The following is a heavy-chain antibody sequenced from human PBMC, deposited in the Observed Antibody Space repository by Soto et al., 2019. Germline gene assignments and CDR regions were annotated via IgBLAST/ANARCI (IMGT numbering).Heavy chain of an antibody. CDR1: GGSISSYY. CDR3: SGIDEYGDYMVDY. CDR2: IYYSGST. D-gene: IGHD4-17*01. V-gene: IGHV4-59*01. J-gene: IGHJ4*02. Sequence: PSETLSLTCTVSGGSISSYYWSWIRQPPGKGLEWIGYIYYSGSTNYNPSLKSRVTISVDTSKNQFSMKLSSVTAADTAVYYCSGIDEYGDYMVDYWGKGTLVTVSS.